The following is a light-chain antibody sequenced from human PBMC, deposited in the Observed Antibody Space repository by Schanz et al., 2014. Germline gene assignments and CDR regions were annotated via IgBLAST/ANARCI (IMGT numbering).Light chain of an antibody. CDR2: DVS. CDR1: SSDVGGYDF. CDR3: SSYAGSNILYV. Sequence: QSALTQPPSASGSPGQSVTISCTGTSSDVGGYDFVSWYQHHPGKAPKLMIYDVSKRPSGVPDRFSASKSGNTASLTVSGLQAEDEADYYCSSYAGSNILYVFGTGTKLTV. J-gene: IGLJ1*01. V-gene: IGLV2-8*01.